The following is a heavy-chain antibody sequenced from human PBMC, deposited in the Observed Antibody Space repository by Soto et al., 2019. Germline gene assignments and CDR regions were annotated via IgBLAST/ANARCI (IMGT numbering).Heavy chain of an antibody. D-gene: IGHD2-2*01. CDR1: GFSFRNAW. CDR2: IKSQGDGGTR. CDR3: TTDLQAYCDGTTCYAGNYYYDAMDV. J-gene: IGHJ6*02. Sequence: VGSLRLSCAASGFSFRNAWMSWVRQAPGKGLEWVGHIKSQGDGGTRDYAAPVKGRFTISRDDSKNTLFLQMNSLKNEDTAVYFCTTDLQAYCDGTTCYAGNYYYDAMDVSGQGTTVTVS. V-gene: IGHV3-15*01.